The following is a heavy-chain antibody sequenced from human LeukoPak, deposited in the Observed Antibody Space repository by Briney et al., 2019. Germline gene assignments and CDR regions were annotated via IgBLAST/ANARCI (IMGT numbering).Heavy chain of an antibody. J-gene: IGHJ4*02. CDR2: ISSSGSTI. CDR3: ARAPRNYDYVWGSYRSPFDY. D-gene: IGHD3-16*02. Sequence: PGGSLRLSCAASGFTFSDYYMNWVRQAPGKGLEWVSYISSSGSTIYYADSVKGRFTISRDNAKNSLYLQMNSLRAEDTAVYYCARAPRNYDYVWGSYRSPFDYWGQGTLVTVSS. CDR1: GFTFSDYY. V-gene: IGHV3-11*04.